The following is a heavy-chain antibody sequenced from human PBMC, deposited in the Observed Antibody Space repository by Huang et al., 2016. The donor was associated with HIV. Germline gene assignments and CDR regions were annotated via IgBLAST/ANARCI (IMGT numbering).Heavy chain of an antibody. CDR1: GGSISSGGHS. D-gene: IGHD2-21*02. Sequence: QLQLQESGSGLVKPSQTLSLTCAVSGGSISSGGHSWSWIRQPPGKGLEWIGYIYRTVGTYYNPSLQSRVTMSVDRSKNQFSLRRSSVTAADTARYYCARDGGNSEYYLDYWGQGTLVTVSS. V-gene: IGHV4-30-2*01. CDR2: IYRTVGT. J-gene: IGHJ4*02. CDR3: ARDGGNSEYYLDY.